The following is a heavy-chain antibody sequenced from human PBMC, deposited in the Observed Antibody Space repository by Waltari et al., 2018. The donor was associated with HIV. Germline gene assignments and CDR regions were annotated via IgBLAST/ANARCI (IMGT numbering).Heavy chain of an antibody. J-gene: IGHJ6*02. D-gene: IGHD1-1*01. CDR2: TYYRSKWYS. CDR1: WDTVSSSHSA. V-gene: IGHV6-1*01. CDR3: ARDGPGDYYYYGVDV. Sequence: QVVLQQSGPGLLKSSQTLPLTCAISWDTVSSSHSAWNWIRQSPSRGLEWLGRTYYRSKWYSDYALSVRSRITIRADTSKNQFSLQLNSVTPEDTAVYFCARDGPGDYYYYGVDVWGLGTTITVSS.